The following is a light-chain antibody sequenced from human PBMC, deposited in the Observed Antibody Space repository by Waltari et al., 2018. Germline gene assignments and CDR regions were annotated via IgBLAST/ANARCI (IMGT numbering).Light chain of an antibody. CDR1: QGISNY. CDR2: SAS. Sequence: IQLTQSPSSLSASVGDRVTITCRASQGISNYLAWYQQKPGKVPKLLIHSASTLQSGVPSRFSGSGSGTDFTLKISRVEAEDVGVYYCMQALQAPLTFGGGTKVEIK. J-gene: IGKJ4*01. V-gene: IGKV1-9*01. CDR3: MQALQAPLT.